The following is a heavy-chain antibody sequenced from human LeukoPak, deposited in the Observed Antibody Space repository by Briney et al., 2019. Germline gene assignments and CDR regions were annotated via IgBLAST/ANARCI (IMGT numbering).Heavy chain of an antibody. CDR3: AREARTSGYSTDY. V-gene: IGHV1-2*02. CDR1: GYTFTGYY. D-gene: IGHD3-22*01. Sequence: ASVKVSCKASGYTFTGYYMHWVRQAPGQGLEWMGWINPKSGGTNYAQKFQGRVTMTRDTSISTAYMELSSLRSDDTAVYYCAREARTSGYSTDYWGQGTLVTVSS. CDR2: INPKSGGT. J-gene: IGHJ4*02.